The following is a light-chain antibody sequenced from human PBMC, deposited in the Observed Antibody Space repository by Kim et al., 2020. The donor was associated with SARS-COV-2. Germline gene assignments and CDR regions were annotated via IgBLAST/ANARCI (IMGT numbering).Light chain of an antibody. CDR2: GAS. CDR1: QSISSTY. J-gene: IGKJ2*01. CDR3: QFYGGSPLYT. Sequence: SPGERATPSCRASQSISSTYLAWYQQRPGQSPTLIIYGASTRATGIPGRFSGSGSGTDFSLTISRLEPEDFAVYYCQFYGGSPLYTFGRGTKLEI. V-gene: IGKV3-20*01.